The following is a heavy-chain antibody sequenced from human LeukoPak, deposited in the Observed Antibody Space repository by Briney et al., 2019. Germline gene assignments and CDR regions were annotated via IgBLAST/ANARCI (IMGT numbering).Heavy chain of an antibody. CDR1: GFTFSDYY. J-gene: IGHJ6*02. V-gene: IGHV3-11*01. D-gene: IGHD4-17*01. CDR2: ISNSGSII. CDR3: ARVLDGDYVRYYYYGVDV. Sequence: GGSLRLSCAASGFTFSDYYMRWIRQAPGKGLEWLSYISNSGSIIYYADSVKGRFTISRDNAKNSLYLQMSSLRAEDTAVYYCARVLDGDYVRYYYYGVDVWGQGTTVTVSS.